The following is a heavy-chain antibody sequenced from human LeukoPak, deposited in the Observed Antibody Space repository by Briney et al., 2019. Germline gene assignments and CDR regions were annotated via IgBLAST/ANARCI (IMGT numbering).Heavy chain of an antibody. CDR3: ARDRDSSAWYFDS. D-gene: IGHD6-19*01. Sequence: GGSLRLSCAASGFTFSTYVMNWLRQAPGKGLEWVSTISVGAEYIFYADSVKGRFTISRDNAKNSLYLQMNSLRAEDTAVYYCARDRDSSAWYFDSWGQGTLVTVSS. J-gene: IGHJ4*02. CDR1: GFTFSTYV. CDR2: ISVGAEYI. V-gene: IGHV3-21*01.